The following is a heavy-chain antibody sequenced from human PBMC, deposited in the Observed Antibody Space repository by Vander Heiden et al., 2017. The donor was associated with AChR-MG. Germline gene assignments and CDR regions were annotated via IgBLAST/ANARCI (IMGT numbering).Heavy chain of an antibody. CDR1: GYTFPGHY. D-gene: IGHD1-26*01. CDR3: ARSNSGSYTVTRYYGMDV. J-gene: IGHJ6*02. Sequence: QVQLVQSGAEVKKPGASVKVSCKASGYTFPGHYMHWVRQAPGQGLEWMGWINPNSGGTNYAQKFQGRVTMTRDTSISTAYMELSRLRSDETAVYYCARSNSGSYTVTRYYGMDVWGQGTTVTVSS. CDR2: INPNSGGT. V-gene: IGHV1-2*02.